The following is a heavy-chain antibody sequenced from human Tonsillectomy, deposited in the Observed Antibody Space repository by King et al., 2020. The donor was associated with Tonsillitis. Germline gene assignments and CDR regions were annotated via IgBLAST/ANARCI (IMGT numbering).Heavy chain of an antibody. CDR2: INPNTGAT. D-gene: IGHD3-9*01. Sequence: QLVQSGAEVKNPGASVKVSCKASGYAFIDYYIHWVRQARGQGLEWMGWINPNTGATNYAQNFQGRVTMTRDTSINTAFMDLSSLTSDDTAVYYCATVGNRDILVWFDPWGQGTLVTVSS. CDR1: GYAFIDYY. CDR3: ATVGNRDILVWFDP. J-gene: IGHJ5*02. V-gene: IGHV1-2*02.